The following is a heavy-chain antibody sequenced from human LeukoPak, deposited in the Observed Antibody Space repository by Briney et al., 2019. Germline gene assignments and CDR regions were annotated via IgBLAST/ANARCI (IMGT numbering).Heavy chain of an antibody. CDR1: GFTFSSYA. CDR2: ISGSGGST. J-gene: IGHJ4*02. Sequence: GGSLRLSCAASGFTFSSYAMSWVRQAPGRGLEWVSAISGSGGSTYYADSVKGRFTISRDNSKNTLYLQMNSLRAEDTAVYYCAKDTLYGDYVDYWGQGTLVTVSS. V-gene: IGHV3-23*01. D-gene: IGHD4-17*01. CDR3: AKDTLYGDYVDY.